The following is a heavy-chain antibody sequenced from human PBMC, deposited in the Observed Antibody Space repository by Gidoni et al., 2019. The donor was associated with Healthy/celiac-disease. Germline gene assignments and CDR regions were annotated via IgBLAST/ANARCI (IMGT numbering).Heavy chain of an antibody. CDR3: ARIRPATATQFGYGMDV. D-gene: IGHD2-15*01. V-gene: IGHV4-31*03. Sequence: QVQLQESGPGLVKPSPTLSLTCTVSGGSISSGRYYWSWIRQHPGKGLEWIGYIYYSGSTYYNPSLKSRVTISVDTSKNQFSLKLSSVTAADTAVYYCARIRPATATQFGYGMDVWGQGTTVTVSS. CDR2: IYYSGST. CDR1: GGSISSGRYY. J-gene: IGHJ6*02.